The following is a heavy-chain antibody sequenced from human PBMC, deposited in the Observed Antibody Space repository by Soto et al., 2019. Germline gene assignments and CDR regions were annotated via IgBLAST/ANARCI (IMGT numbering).Heavy chain of an antibody. V-gene: IGHV3-23*01. CDR3: AKDAAGITMIVVALFDY. CDR2: ISGSGGST. D-gene: IGHD3-22*01. CDR1: GFTFSSYA. J-gene: IGHJ4*02. Sequence: XGSLRLSCAASGFTFSSYAMSWVRQAPGKGLEWVSAISGSGGSTYYADSVKGRFTISRDNSKNTLYLQMNSLRAEDTAVYYCAKDAAGITMIVVALFDYWGQGTLVTVSS.